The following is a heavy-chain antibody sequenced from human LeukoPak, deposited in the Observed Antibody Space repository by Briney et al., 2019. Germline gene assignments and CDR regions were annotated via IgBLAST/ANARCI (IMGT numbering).Heavy chain of an antibody. CDR2: INPNSGGT. CDR3: ARTGRIRVGATQFDY. D-gene: IGHD1-26*01. CDR1: GYTFTRYY. J-gene: IGHJ4*02. Sequence: GASVKVSCMASGYTFTRYYMHWVRQAPGQGLEWMGRINPNSGGTNYAQKFQGRVTMTRDTSISTAYMELSRLRSDDTAVYYCARTGRIRVGATQFDYWGQGTLVTVSS. V-gene: IGHV1-2*06.